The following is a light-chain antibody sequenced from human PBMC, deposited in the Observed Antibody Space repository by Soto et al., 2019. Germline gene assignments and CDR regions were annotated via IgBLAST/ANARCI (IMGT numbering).Light chain of an antibody. CDR2: AAS. V-gene: IGKV1-39*01. CDR3: QQSYSTSPYT. Sequence: DIQMTQSPSSLSASVGDRVTITCRASQSISSYLNWYQQKPGKAPKLLIYAASSLQSGVPSRFSGRGSGTDFTLTISSLQPEDFATYYCQQSYSTSPYTFGQGTKLEIK. J-gene: IGKJ2*01. CDR1: QSISSY.